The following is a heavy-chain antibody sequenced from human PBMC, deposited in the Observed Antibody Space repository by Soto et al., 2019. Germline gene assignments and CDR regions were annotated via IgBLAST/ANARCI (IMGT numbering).Heavy chain of an antibody. CDR2: ISAYNGNT. V-gene: IGHV1-18*01. CDR1: GYTFTSYG. D-gene: IGHD2-2*01. J-gene: IGHJ6*03. Sequence: ASVKVSCKASGYTFTSYGISWVRQAPGQGLEWMGWISAYNGNTNYAQKLQGRVTMTTDTSTSTAYMELRSLRSDDTAVYYCARDVGYCSSTSCYPHYYYYMDVWGKGTTVTSP. CDR3: ARDVGYCSSTSCYPHYYYYMDV.